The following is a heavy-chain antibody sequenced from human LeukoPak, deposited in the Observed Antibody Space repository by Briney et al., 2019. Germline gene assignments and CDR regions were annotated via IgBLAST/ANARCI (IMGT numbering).Heavy chain of an antibody. CDR1: GFTVSSNY. Sequence: GGSLRLSCAASGFTVSSNYMGWVRQAPGVGLEWVSAIYIDGSIYYADSVKGRFTISRDNSKNTLYLQMNSLRAEDTAVYYCARIRGDWYFDYWGQGTLVTVSS. J-gene: IGHJ4*02. V-gene: IGHV3-53*01. D-gene: IGHD2-21*01. CDR2: IYIDGSI. CDR3: ARIRGDWYFDY.